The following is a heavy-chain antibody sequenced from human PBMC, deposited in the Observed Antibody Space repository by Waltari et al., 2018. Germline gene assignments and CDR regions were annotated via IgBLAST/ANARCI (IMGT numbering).Heavy chain of an antibody. V-gene: IGHV4-39*01. CDR3: ARPGRVGGGSLMGLDY. D-gene: IGHD2-15*01. J-gene: IGHJ4*02. CDR1: GGSISSTSYY. Sequence: QLQLQESGPGLVKPSETLSPTCSVSGGSISSTSYYWGWIRQPPGKGLGWIGSFSYNGNTYYNPSLKSRVTISVDTSKNQFSLQLTSVTAADTAMYYCARPGRVGGGSLMGLDYWGQGTLVTVSS. CDR2: FSYNGNT.